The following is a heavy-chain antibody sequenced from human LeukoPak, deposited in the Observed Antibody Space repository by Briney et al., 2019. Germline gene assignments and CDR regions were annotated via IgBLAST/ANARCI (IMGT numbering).Heavy chain of an antibody. CDR2: IRYDGKKT. Sequence: PGGSLRLSCVGSTFTFSDYGMHWVRQAPGKGLEWVAFIRYDGKKTYYADSVKGRFTISRDNSKSTLYLQMNSLRAEDTAVYYCARVLIGSGSYRGEPDYWGQGTLVTVSS. CDR1: TFTFSDYG. D-gene: IGHD3-10*01. J-gene: IGHJ4*02. V-gene: IGHV3-30*02. CDR3: ARVLIGSGSYRGEPDY.